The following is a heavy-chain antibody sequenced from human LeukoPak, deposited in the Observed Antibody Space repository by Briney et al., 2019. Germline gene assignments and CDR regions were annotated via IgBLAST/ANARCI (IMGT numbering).Heavy chain of an antibody. Sequence: PGGSLRLSCAASGFTFSDYYMGWIRQAPGKGLEWISYISSSGSTIYYADSVKGRFTISRDNAKNSLYLQMNSLRAEDTAVYYCARDVTYYDILTGYYFDYWGQGTLVTVSS. D-gene: IGHD3-9*01. V-gene: IGHV3-11*04. J-gene: IGHJ4*02. CDR3: ARDVTYYDILTGYYFDY. CDR2: ISSSGSTI. CDR1: GFTFSDYY.